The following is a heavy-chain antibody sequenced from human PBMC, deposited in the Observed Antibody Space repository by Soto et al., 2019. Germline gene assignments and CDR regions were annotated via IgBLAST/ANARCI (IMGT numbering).Heavy chain of an antibody. CDR3: ARDSSYCTDGGCSIMRDAFDV. J-gene: IGHJ3*01. V-gene: IGHV4-4*02. D-gene: IGHD2-15*01. Sequence: QAQLQESGPGLVRPSGTLSLTCTVSRFSVTNNKYWNWVRQSSGKALERIGEIYHSGATYYNPSLSGRASISLDKPKNHTSLNLTSVTAADTAVYYFARDSSYCTDGGCSIMRDAFDVWCQGTLVTVSS. CDR1: RFSVTNNKY. CDR2: IYHSGAT.